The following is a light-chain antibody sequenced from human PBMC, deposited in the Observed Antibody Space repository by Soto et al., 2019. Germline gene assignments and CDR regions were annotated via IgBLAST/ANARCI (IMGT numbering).Light chain of an antibody. V-gene: IGKV2-30*02. CDR2: QVS. CDR3: MQGTYWPWT. J-gene: IGKJ1*01. Sequence: DVAMTQSPFSLPVTLGQPASIVCSSSQCLVHSSGNTYLNWFLXRQGHSPRRXIYQVSNRDSGVPDRFSGSGSGIDLTLKISRVEADDGAVYYGMQGTYWPWTFGQGTKVDIK. CDR1: QCLVHSSGNTY.